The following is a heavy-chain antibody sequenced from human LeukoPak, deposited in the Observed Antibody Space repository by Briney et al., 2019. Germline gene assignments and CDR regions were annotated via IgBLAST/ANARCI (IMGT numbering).Heavy chain of an antibody. V-gene: IGHV3-33*06. CDR1: GFTFSSYG. Sequence: GGSLRLSCAASGFTFSSYGMHWVRQAPGKGLEWVAVIWYDGSNKYYADSVKGRFTISRDNSKNMLYLQMNSLRAEDTAVYYCAKDMVRGVIINLFDYWGQGTLVTVSS. J-gene: IGHJ4*02. D-gene: IGHD3-10*01. CDR2: IWYDGSNK. CDR3: AKDMVRGVIINLFDY.